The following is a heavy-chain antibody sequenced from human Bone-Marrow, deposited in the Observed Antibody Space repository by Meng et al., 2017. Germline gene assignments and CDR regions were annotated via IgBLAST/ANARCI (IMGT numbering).Heavy chain of an antibody. D-gene: IGHD6-19*01. CDR1: GFTFSSYA. J-gene: IGHJ4*02. V-gene: IGHV3-30*04. CDR3: ARDLGVAVAAITLDC. CDR2: ISYDGSNK. Sequence: GESLKISCAASGFTFSSYAMHWVRQAPGKGLEWVAVISYDGSNKYYADSVKGRFTISRDNSKNTLYLQMNSLRAEDTAVYYCARDLGVAVAAITLDCWGQGTLVTVSS.